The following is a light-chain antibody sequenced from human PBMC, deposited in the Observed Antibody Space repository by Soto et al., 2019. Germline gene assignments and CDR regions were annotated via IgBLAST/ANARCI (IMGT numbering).Light chain of an antibody. Sequence: IVMTQSPSTLSVSPGERATLSCRASQSVSNNLAWYQQKPGQAPRLLIYGASTRATAIPARFSGSGSGTEFTLTISSLQSEDFAVYYCQQYNNWPLLTFGGGTKVDIK. CDR1: QSVSNN. V-gene: IGKV3-15*01. J-gene: IGKJ4*01. CDR2: GAS. CDR3: QQYNNWPLLT.